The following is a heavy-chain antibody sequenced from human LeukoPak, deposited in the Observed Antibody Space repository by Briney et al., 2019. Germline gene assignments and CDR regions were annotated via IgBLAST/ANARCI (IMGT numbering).Heavy chain of an antibody. V-gene: IGHV1-2*02. D-gene: IGHD1-26*01. CDR2: INPNSGGT. J-gene: IGHJ3*02. CDR3: ARSIVGATNDAFDI. CDR1: GHTFTGYY. Sequence: GASVKVSCKASGHTFTGYYMHWVRQAPGQGLEWMGWINPNSGGTNYAQKFQGRVTMTRDTSISTAYMELSRLRSDDTAVYYCARSIVGATNDAFDIWGQGTMVTVSS.